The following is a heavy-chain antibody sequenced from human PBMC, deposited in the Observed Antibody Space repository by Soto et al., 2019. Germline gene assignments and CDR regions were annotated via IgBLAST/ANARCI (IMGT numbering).Heavy chain of an antibody. CDR2: ISSSGSTI. D-gene: IGHD6-6*01. CDR1: GFTFSDYY. V-gene: IGHV3-11*01. J-gene: IGHJ6*03. CDR3: ARVSQLVRGGYYYYMDV. Sequence: GGSLRLSCAASGFTFSDYYMSWIRQAPGKGLEWVSSISSSGSTIYYADSVKGRFTISRDNAKNSLYLQMNSLTAEDTAVYYCARVSQLVRGGYYYYMDVWGKGTTVTVSS.